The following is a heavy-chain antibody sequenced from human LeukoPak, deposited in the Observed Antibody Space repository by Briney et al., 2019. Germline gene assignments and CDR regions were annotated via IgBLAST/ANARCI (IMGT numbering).Heavy chain of an antibody. J-gene: IGHJ4*02. CDR3: AKSKRGIAVAEDY. V-gene: IGHV1-2*02. Sequence: ASVKVSCKASGYALTGYYMHWVRQAPGQGLEWMGWINPNSGGTNTTQNCQGRVTMTRDTSISTAYMELSRLRSDDTAVYYCAKSKRGIAVAEDYWGQGTLVTVSS. CDR1: GYALTGYY. CDR2: INPNSGGT. D-gene: IGHD6-19*01.